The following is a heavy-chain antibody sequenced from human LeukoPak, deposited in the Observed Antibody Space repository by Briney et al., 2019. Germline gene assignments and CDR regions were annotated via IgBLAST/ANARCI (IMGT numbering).Heavy chain of an antibody. CDR1: GFSFPNYC. CDR3: AREVLGYCSGDRCYSGGGVDY. D-gene: IGHD2-15*01. V-gene: IGHV5-51*01. J-gene: IGHJ4*02. Sequence: GESLKISCKGSGFSFPNYCIGWVRQMPGEGLEWMGMIYPSDSDTRYSPSFKGQVKISADKSTITAYPQWNTLKASDSAMYYCAREVLGYCSGDRCYSGGGVDYWGQGTLVTVSS. CDR2: IYPSDSDT.